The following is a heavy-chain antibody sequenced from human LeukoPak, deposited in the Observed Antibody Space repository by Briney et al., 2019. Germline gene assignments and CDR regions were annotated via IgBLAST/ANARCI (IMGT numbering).Heavy chain of an antibody. Sequence: TPEGSLRLSCAASGFTFSSYSMNWVRQAPGKGLEWVSSISSSSSYIYYADSVKGRFTISRDNAKNSLYLQMNSLRAEDTAVYYCARDTSGYAWDYWGQGTLVTVSS. D-gene: IGHD3-22*01. CDR3: ARDTSGYAWDY. CDR1: GFTFSSYS. J-gene: IGHJ4*02. CDR2: ISSSSSYI. V-gene: IGHV3-21*01.